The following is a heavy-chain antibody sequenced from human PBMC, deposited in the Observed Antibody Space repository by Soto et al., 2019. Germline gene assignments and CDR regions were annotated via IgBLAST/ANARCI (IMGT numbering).Heavy chain of an antibody. CDR3: ARMWSSSARGAFDI. D-gene: IGHD6-6*01. Sequence: VQLQQWGAGLLKPSETLSLTCAVYGGSFSGYYWSWIRQPPGKGLEWIGEINHSGSTNYNPSLKSRVTISVDTSKNQFSLKLSSVTAADTAVYYCARMWSSSARGAFDIWGQGTMVTVSS. CDR2: INHSGST. J-gene: IGHJ3*02. CDR1: GGSFSGYY. V-gene: IGHV4-34*01.